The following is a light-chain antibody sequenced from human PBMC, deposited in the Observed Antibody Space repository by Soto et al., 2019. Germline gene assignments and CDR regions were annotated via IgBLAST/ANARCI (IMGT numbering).Light chain of an antibody. CDR2: AAS. CDR3: QQCYGSPRT. V-gene: IGKV1-39*01. Sequence: DIQMTQSPSTLSASVGDRVTITCRASQSISTYLNWYQQKLGKAPTLLIYAASSLQSGVPSRFRGGGSGTDFTLTISNLQPEDFATCFCQQCYGSPRTFGQGTKVEI. CDR1: QSISTY. J-gene: IGKJ1*01.